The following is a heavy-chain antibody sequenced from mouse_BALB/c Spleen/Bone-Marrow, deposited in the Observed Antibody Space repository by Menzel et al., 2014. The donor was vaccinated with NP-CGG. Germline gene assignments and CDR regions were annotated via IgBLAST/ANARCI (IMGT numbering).Heavy chain of an antibody. CDR1: GYTFDYYT. Sequence: VQLQQSGAELARPGASVKMSCKASGYTFDYYTVQWVKPRPGQGLEWIGYINPSSGYTNYNQKFKDKATLTADKSSSTAYMQLSSLTSEDSAVYYCAREVYGSWFAYWGQGTLVTVSA. J-gene: IGHJ3*01. D-gene: IGHD1-1*01. CDR3: AREVYGSWFAY. V-gene: IGHV1-4*01. CDR2: INPSSGYT.